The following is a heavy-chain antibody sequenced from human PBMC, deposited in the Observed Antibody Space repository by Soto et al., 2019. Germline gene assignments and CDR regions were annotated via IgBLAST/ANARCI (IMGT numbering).Heavy chain of an antibody. J-gene: IGHJ4*02. CDR3: AAVGGLPRYY. CDR1: GGSISSGGYS. Sequence: QLQLQESGSGLVKPSQTLSLTCAVSGGSISSGGYSWSWIRQPPGKGLEWIGYIYHSGSTYYNPSIKSRVTISVDRSKNQFSLKLSSVTAADTAVYFCAAVGGLPRYYWGQGTLVTVSS. CDR2: IYHSGST. D-gene: IGHD5-12*01. V-gene: IGHV4-30-2*01.